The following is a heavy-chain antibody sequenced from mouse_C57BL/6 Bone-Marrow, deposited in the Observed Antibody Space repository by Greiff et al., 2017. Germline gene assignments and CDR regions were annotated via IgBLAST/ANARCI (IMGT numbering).Heavy chain of an antibody. D-gene: IGHD2-1*01. CDR3: ARRGGNYCCAMDY. CDR2: ISSGGSYT. J-gene: IGHJ4*01. Sequence: EVHLVESGGDLVKPGGSLKLSCAASGFTFSSYGMSWVRQTPDKRLEWVATISSGGSYTYYPDSVKGRFTISRDNAKNTLYLQMSSLKSEDTAMYYCARRGGNYCCAMDYWGKGTSVTVSS. CDR1: GFTFSSYG. V-gene: IGHV5-6*01.